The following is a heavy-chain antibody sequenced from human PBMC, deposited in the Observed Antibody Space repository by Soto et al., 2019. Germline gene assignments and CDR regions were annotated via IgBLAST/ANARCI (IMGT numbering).Heavy chain of an antibody. D-gene: IGHD6-13*01. V-gene: IGHV3-23*01. CDR1: GFTFSSYA. CDR3: AYSSPPFDS. Sequence: EVQLLESGGGLVQPGGSLRLSCAASGFTFSSYAMSWVRQAPGKGLEWVSAISGSGGSTYYADSVKGRFTISRDNSTNTLNLQRNSLGAGDAAVCCCAYSSPPFDSWGQGTRVTVSS. J-gene: IGHJ4*02. CDR2: ISGSGGST.